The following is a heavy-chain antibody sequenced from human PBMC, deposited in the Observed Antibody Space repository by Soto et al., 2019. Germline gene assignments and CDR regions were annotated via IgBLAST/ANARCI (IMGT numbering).Heavy chain of an antibody. J-gene: IGHJ5*02. D-gene: IGHD3-22*01. CDR3: ARVAYYYDSSGYGWFDP. V-gene: IGHV1-69*12. Sequence: QVQLVQSGAEVKKPGSSVKVSCKASGGTFSSYAISWVRQAPGQGLEWVGGIIPIFGTANYAQKFQGRVTITADESTSTAYMELSSLRSEETAVYYCARVAYYYDSSGYGWFDPWGQGTLVTVSS. CDR1: GGTFSSYA. CDR2: IIPIFGTA.